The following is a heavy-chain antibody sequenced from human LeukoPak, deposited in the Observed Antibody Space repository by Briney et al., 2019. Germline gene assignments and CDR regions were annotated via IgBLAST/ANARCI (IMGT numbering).Heavy chain of an antibody. J-gene: IGHJ4*02. Sequence: GGSLRLSCAASGFTFSSYSMNWVRQAPGKGLEWVSSISSSSSYIYYADSVKGRFTISRDSAKNSLYLQMNSLRAEDTAVYYCARSSSSGWYYFDYWGQGTLVTVSS. CDR2: ISSSSSYI. V-gene: IGHV3-21*01. D-gene: IGHD6-19*01. CDR3: ARSSSSGWYYFDY. CDR1: GFTFSSYS.